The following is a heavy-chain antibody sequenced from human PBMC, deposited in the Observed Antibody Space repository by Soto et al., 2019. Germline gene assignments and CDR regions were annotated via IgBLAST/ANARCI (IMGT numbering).Heavy chain of an antibody. D-gene: IGHD2-2*02. Sequence: ASVKVSCKASGYTFTRSGISWVRQAPGQGPEWMGWISSYNGDTNYAQTFQGRVTMTTDTSTSTAYMELRSLRAEDTAVYYCAKVGYCISTSCYSDYYGMDVWGQGTTVTVSS. CDR1: GYTFTRSG. CDR3: AKVGYCISTSCYSDYYGMDV. J-gene: IGHJ6*02. V-gene: IGHV1-18*01. CDR2: ISSYNGDT.